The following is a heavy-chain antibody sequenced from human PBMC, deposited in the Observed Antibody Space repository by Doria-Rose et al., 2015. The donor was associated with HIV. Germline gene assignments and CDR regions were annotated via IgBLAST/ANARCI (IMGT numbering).Heavy chain of an antibody. Sequence: RQPPGKGLEWIGEIYHSGSTNYNPSLKSRVTISVDKSKNQFSLKLSSVTAADTAVYYCASGSYGGTGGYWGQGTLVTVSS. J-gene: IGHJ4*02. CDR2: IYHSGST. D-gene: IGHD1-26*01. V-gene: IGHV4-4*02. CDR3: ASGSYGGTGGY.